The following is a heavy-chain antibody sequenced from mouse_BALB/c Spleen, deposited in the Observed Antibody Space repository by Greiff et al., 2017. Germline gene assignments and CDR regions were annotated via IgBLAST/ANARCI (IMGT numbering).Heavy chain of an antibody. D-gene: IGHD2-4*01. CDR2: ISSGGSYT. J-gene: IGHJ4*01. CDR3: ARPSTMITLYAMDY. V-gene: IGHV5-6*01. CDR1: GFTFSSYG. Sequence: EVQLVESGGDLVKPGGSLKLSCAASGFTFSSYGMSWVRQTPDKRLEWVATISSGGSYTYYPDSVKGRFTISRDNAKNTLYLQMSSLKSEDTAMYYCARPSTMITLYAMDYWGQGTSVTVSS.